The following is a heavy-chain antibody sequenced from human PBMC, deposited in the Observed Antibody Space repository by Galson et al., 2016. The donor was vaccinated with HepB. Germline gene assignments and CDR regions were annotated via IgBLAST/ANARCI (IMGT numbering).Heavy chain of an antibody. CDR1: GFTFSSYA. CDR3: ADLPVASGFGY. CDR2: ISGSGGST. Sequence: SLRLSCAASGFTFSSYAMNWVRQAPGKGLEWVSGISGSGGSTYYADSVKGRFTISRDNSKNTLYLQMNSLRAEDTAVYYCADLPVASGFGYWGRGTLVTVSS. J-gene: IGHJ4*02. V-gene: IGHV3-23*01. D-gene: IGHD6-19*01.